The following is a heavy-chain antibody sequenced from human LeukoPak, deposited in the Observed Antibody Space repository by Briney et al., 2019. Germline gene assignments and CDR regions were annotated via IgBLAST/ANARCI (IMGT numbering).Heavy chain of an antibody. V-gene: IGHV4-34*01. CDR1: GGSFSGYY. CDR2: INHSGST. J-gene: IGHJ6*02. D-gene: IGHD2-2*02. CDR3: ARGVRYCSSTSCYTYYYYYYGMDV. Sequence: KPSETLSLTCAVYGGSFSGYYWSWIRQPPGKGLEWIGGINHSGSTNYNPSLKSRVTISVDTSKNQFSLKLSSVTAADTAVYYCARGVRYCSSTSCYTYYYYYYGMDVWGQGTTVTVSS.